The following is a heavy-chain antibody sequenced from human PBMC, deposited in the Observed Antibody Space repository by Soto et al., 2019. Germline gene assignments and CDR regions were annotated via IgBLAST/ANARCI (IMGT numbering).Heavy chain of an antibody. Sequence: EVQLLESGGGLVQPGGSLRLSCAASGFTFSSYAMSWVRQAPGKGLEWVSAISGSGGSTYYADCVKGRFTISRDNSKNTLYLQMNSLRAEDTAVYYCAKDRSSWFGELLSWWFDPWGQGTLVTVSS. CDR1: GFTFSSYA. V-gene: IGHV3-23*01. J-gene: IGHJ5*02. CDR2: ISGSGGST. D-gene: IGHD3-10*01. CDR3: AKDRSSWFGELLSWWFDP.